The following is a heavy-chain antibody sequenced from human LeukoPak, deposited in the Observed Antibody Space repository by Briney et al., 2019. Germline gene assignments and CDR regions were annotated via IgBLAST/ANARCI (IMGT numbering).Heavy chain of an antibody. J-gene: IGHJ4*02. CDR3: ARDLPYSSSWESIDY. V-gene: IGHV1-18*01. D-gene: IGHD6-13*01. CDR2: ISTYNGNT. Sequence: GASVKVSCKASGYTFTSYGIIWVRQAPGQGPEWMGWISTYNGNTNYAQKIQGRVTMTTDTSTSTAYMELRSLRSDDTAVYYCARDLPYSSSWESIDYWGQGTLVTVSS. CDR1: GYTFTSYG.